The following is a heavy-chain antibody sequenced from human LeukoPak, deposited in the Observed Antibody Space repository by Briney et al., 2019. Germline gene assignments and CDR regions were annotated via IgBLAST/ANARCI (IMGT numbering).Heavy chain of an antibody. J-gene: IGHJ4*02. CDR3: AKVSSRPARGYYFDY. Sequence: GGSLRLSCAASGFTFSTYEMNWVRQAPGKGLEWVSAISGSGGSTYYADSVKGRFTISRDNSKNTLYLQMNSLRAEDTAVYYCAKVSSRPARGYYFDYWGQGTLVTVSS. V-gene: IGHV3-23*01. D-gene: IGHD6-6*01. CDR2: ISGSGGST. CDR1: GFTFSTYE.